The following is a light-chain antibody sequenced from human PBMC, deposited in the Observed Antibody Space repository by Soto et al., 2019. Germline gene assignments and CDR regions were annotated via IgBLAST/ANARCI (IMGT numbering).Light chain of an antibody. V-gene: IGKV2-28*01. CDR2: FGS. Sequence: PSPPTPPVPPREPASLPPRSIHSLLYNNTYNYLDWYVQKPGQSPQLLIYFGSNRAPGVPDRFSGSGSGTDFTLKINRVEAEDVGTYYCMQALQSLTFGQGTRLEIK. CDR1: HSLLYNNTYNY. CDR3: MQALQSLT. J-gene: IGKJ5*01.